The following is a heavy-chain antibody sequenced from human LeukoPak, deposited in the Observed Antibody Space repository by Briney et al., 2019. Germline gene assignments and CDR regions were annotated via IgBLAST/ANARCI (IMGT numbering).Heavy chain of an antibody. CDR3: ARDSMVRGVPTYWFDP. D-gene: IGHD3-10*01. CDR2: INPSGGST. J-gene: IGHJ5*02. V-gene: IGHV1-46*01. Sequence: ASVKVSFKSSGYTFTSYYMHWVRQAPGQGLERMGIINPSGGSTSYAQQFQGRVTMTRAMSTSPVYMELSSLRSEATAVYYCARDSMVRGVPTYWFDPWGQGTLVTVSS. CDR1: GYTFTSYY.